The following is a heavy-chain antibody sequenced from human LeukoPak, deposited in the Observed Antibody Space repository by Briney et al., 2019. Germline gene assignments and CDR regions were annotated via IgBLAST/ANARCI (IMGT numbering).Heavy chain of an antibody. CDR3: ARDPYNGAYSEGYYYYYMDV. CDR1: GITFSNYN. CDR2: ITSSSSYT. J-gene: IGHJ6*03. V-gene: IGHV3-21*01. D-gene: IGHD1-1*01. Sequence: GGSLRLSCAAPGITFSNYNMNWVRETPGKGLEWISSITSSSSYTFYADSVKGRFTISRDNAKNSLYLQMNSLRVEDTAIYYCARDPYNGAYSEGYYYYYMDVWGKGTTVTVSS.